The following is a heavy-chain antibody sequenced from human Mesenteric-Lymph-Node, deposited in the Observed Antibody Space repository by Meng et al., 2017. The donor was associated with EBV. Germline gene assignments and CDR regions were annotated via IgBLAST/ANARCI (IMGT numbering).Heavy chain of an antibody. J-gene: IGHJ5*01. CDR2: INTNTGAP. V-gene: IGHV7-4-1*02. CDR3: ARDSRIVAPGTRPFDS. CDR1: GYIFAPSA. Sequence: HLVPSWSEFHHPWPSVQVSCKASGYIFAPSAIPCVRQAPGHGLEWMGWINTNTGAPTYAQGFTGRFVFSLDTSVSTAYLQISSLEAEDTAIYYCARDSRIVAPGTRPFDSWGQGTLVTVSS. D-gene: IGHD6-13*01.